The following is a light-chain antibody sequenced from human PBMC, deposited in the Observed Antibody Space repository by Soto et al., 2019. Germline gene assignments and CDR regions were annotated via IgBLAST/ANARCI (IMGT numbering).Light chain of an antibody. V-gene: IGKV3-15*01. CDR3: QRNSHWRT. CDR1: QSIDSD. CDR2: GAS. Sequence: EILMTQSPANVSVFPGERATLSCRASQSIDSDLAWYQQKPGHVPRLLIYGASTRATGLPARFSGSGSGTEFTLTIRSLQSGDFAVYYGQRNSHWRTFGPGTKVEIK. J-gene: IGKJ1*01.